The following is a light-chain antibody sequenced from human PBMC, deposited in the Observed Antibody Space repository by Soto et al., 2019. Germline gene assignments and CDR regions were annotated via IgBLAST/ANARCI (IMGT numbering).Light chain of an antibody. CDR3: QYLNSFPLT. CDR2: IAS. CDR1: QGISNY. J-gene: IGKJ4*01. V-gene: IGKV1-9*01. Sequence: IQLTQSPSSLSASIGDRVTITCRASQGISNYLAWYQHKPGKAPKLLIYIASTLQGGVPSRFSGSGSGTDFSLTISSLQPEEGATYYCQYLNSFPLTFGGGTKVEIK.